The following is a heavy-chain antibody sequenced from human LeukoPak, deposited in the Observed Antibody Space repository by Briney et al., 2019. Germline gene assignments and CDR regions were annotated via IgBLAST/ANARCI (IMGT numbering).Heavy chain of an antibody. J-gene: IGHJ5*02. CDR1: DFSFSNYW. V-gene: IGHV3-7*03. CDR3: AKGRYSILTYSLFDP. D-gene: IGHD6-13*01. Sequence: GGSLRLSCAASDFSFSNYWMTWLRQAPGKGLEWVANIRGDGSLKYYLDSVKGRFTISRDNAKNSLYLQMNSLRAEDTALYYCAKGRYSILTYSLFDPWGQGTLVTVSS. CDR2: IRGDGSLK.